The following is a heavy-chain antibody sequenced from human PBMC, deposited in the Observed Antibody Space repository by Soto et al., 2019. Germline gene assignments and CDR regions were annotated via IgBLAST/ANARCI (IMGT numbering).Heavy chain of an antibody. J-gene: IGHJ4*02. CDR1: GFTFSNAW. V-gene: IGHV3-15*01. CDR2: IKSITDGGTI. CDR3: TTAHPRGPDY. D-gene: IGHD5-12*01. Sequence: EVQLVESGGGLVKPGGSLRLSCAASGFTFSNAWMSWVRQAPGKGLEWVGRIKSITDGGTIDYPAPLKGRFTISRDDSRNTLYLQMNSLKPEDTAVYYCTTAHPRGPDYWGQGTLVTVSS.